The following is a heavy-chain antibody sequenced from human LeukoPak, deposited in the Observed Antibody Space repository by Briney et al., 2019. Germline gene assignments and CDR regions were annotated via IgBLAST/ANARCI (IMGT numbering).Heavy chain of an antibody. CDR1: GGTFSSYA. D-gene: IGHD2-21*02. V-gene: IGHV1-69*06. CDR3: ARAPLVVTAIEYYYYYGMDV. CDR2: IIPIFGTA. Sequence: SVKVSCKASGGTFSSYAISWVRQAPGQGLEWMGGIIPIFGTANYAQKFQGRVTITADKSTSTAYMELSSLRSEDTAVYYCARAPLVVTAIEYYYYYGMDVWGQGTTVTVSS. J-gene: IGHJ6*02.